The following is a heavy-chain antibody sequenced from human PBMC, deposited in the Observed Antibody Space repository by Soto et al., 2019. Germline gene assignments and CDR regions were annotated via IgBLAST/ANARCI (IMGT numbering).Heavy chain of an antibody. J-gene: IGHJ4*02. CDR2: ISTSGATR. D-gene: IGHD6-19*01. V-gene: IGHV3-11*04. CDR1: GGSISSGGYY. CDR3: ARFFGSGFDY. Sequence: LSLTCTVSGGSISSGGYYWSWVRQAPGKGLEWVAHISTSGATRYYADSVKGRFTISRDNAKTSLYLQMDSLRNEDTAVYYCARFFGSGFDYWGQGTLVTVSS.